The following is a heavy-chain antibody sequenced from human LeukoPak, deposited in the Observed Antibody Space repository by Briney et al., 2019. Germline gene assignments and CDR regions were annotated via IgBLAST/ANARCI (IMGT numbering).Heavy chain of an antibody. D-gene: IGHD4-17*01. J-gene: IGHJ5*02. V-gene: IGHV3-23*01. CDR2: ISASGHST. CDR3: ATDVYGDYSRWFDP. Sequence: GGSLRPSCAASGFNFSNYILGWVRQPPGKGLGWVSTISASGHSTYNTDFVKGRFTNSRDNSNSTLFLQMGSLSAEDTAIYYCATDVYGDYSRWFDPWGQGTLVTVSS. CDR1: GFNFSNYI.